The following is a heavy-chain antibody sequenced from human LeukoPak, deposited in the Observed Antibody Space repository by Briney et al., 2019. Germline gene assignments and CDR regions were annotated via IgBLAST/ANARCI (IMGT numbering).Heavy chain of an antibody. J-gene: IGHJ5*02. CDR2: IYYSGST. D-gene: IGHD6-13*01. CDR1: GGSISSYY. CDR3: ARGALYSRALRNWFDP. Sequence: PSETLSLTCTVSGGSISSYYWSWIRQPPGKGLEWIGYIYYSGSTNYNPSLKSRVTISVDTSKNQFSLKLSSVTAADTAVYYCARGALYSRALRNWFDPWGQGTLVTVSS. V-gene: IGHV4-59*01.